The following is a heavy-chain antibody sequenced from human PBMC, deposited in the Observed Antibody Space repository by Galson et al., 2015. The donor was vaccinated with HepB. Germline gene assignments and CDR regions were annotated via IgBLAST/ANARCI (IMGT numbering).Heavy chain of an antibody. V-gene: IGHV3-30*04. CDR2: ISYDGSNK. J-gene: IGHJ4*02. D-gene: IGHD2-15*01. Sequence: SLRLSCAASGFTFSSYAMHWVRQAPGKGLEWVAVISYDGSNKYYADSVKGRFTISRDNSKNTLYLQMNSLRAEDTAVYYCARSYIVVVVSATLDYWGQGTLVTVSS. CDR3: ARSYIVVVVSATLDY. CDR1: GFTFSSYA.